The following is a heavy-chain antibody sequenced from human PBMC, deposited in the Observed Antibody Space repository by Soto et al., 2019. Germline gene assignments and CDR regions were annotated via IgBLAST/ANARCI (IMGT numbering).Heavy chain of an antibody. D-gene: IGHD1-26*01. CDR2: ISASGGNT. J-gene: IGHJ4*02. V-gene: IGHV3-23*01. Sequence: EVQLLESGGGLVQPGGSLRLYCAASGFSFSGSAFSWVRQAPGKGLEWVSAISASGGNTYYADSVKGRFTIFRDNSKNTLFLQMNVLRAEDTAVYYCARGRDGYYPLGAYWGQGTSVTVSS. CDR1: GFSFSGSA. CDR3: ARGRDGYYPLGAY.